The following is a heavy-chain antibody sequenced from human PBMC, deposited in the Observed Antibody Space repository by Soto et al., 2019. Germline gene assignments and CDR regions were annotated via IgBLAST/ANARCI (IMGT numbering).Heavy chain of an antibody. CDR1: GGSISSGDYY. D-gene: IGHD6-6*01. CDR3: ARDMWYSSSSMGAFDI. J-gene: IGHJ3*02. V-gene: IGHV4-30-4*01. Sequence: QVQLQESGPGLVKPSQTLSLTCTVSGGSISSGDYYWSWIRQPPGKGLEWIGYIYYSGSTYYNPSLKSRVTISVDTSKNQCSLKLSSVTAADTAVYYCARDMWYSSSSMGAFDIWGQGTMVTVSS. CDR2: IYYSGST.